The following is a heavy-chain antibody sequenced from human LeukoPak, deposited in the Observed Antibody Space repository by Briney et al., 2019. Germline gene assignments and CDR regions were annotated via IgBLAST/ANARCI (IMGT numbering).Heavy chain of an antibody. Sequence: GGSLRLSCAASGFTFSSYAMSWVRQAPGKGLEWVSAISGSCGSTYYTDSVKGRFTISRDNSKNTLYLQMNSLRAEDTAVYYCATLSSSGWYSDYWGQGTLVTVSS. CDR2: ISGSCGST. D-gene: IGHD6-19*01. CDR1: GFTFSSYA. V-gene: IGHV3-23*01. J-gene: IGHJ4*02. CDR3: ATLSSSGWYSDY.